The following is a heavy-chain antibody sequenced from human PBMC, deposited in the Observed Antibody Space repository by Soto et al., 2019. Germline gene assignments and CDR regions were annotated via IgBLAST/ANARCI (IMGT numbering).Heavy chain of an antibody. V-gene: IGHV4-39*07. Sequence: SETLSLTCTVSGGSLSSRSNYWGWVRRPPGKGLEWIGRVYNTGSTNYNPSLKSRVTISLDSSKNHFSLKLSSVTAADTAVYYCARVKYGEWFGELLDAFDIWGQGTMVTVSS. D-gene: IGHD3-10*01. CDR1: GGSLSSRSNY. CDR2: VYNTGST. CDR3: ARVKYGEWFGELLDAFDI. J-gene: IGHJ3*02.